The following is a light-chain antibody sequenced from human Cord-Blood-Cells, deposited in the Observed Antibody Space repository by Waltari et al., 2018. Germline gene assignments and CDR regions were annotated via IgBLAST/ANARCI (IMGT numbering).Light chain of an antibody. J-gene: IGKJ2*01. V-gene: IGKV3-20*01. CDR1: QRVSSSY. CDR2: GAS. CDR3: QQYGSSPLMYT. Sequence: EIVLTQSPGTLSLSPGERATLSCRASQRVSSSYLAWYQQKPGQAPRLLIYGASSRATGIPDRFSGSGSGTDFTLTISRLEPEDCAVYYCQQYGSSPLMYTFGQGTKLEIK.